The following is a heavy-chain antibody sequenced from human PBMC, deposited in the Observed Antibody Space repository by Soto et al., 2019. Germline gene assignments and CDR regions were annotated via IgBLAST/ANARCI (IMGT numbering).Heavy chain of an antibody. Sequence: ASVKVSCKSSGYTFTSYGISWVRHAPGQGLEWMGWISAYNGNTNYAQKLQGRVTMTTDTSTSTAYMELRSLRSDDTAVYYCASSVYDYFESLGQGTLVNVSS. CDR3: ASSVYDYFES. CDR2: ISAYNGNT. J-gene: IGHJ4*02. CDR1: GYTFTSYG. V-gene: IGHV1-18*01. D-gene: IGHD3-16*01.